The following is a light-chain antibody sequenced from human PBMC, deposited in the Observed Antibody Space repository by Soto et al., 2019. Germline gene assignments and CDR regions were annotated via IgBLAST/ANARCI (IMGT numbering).Light chain of an antibody. J-gene: IGKJ1*01. CDR3: QQYNSYSRSSLT. Sequence: DIQMTQSPSTLSASVGDRVTITCRASQSISSWLAWYQQKPGKAPKLLIYKASSLEGGVPARFSGSGSGTEVTLTISSLQTDDFATYDCQQYNSYSRSSLTFGQGTKVEI. CDR2: KAS. CDR1: QSISSW. V-gene: IGKV1-5*03.